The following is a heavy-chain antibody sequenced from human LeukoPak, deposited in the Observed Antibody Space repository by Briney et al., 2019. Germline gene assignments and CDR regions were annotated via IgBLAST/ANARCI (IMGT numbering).Heavy chain of an antibody. Sequence: GGSLRLSCVASGFTYNSHAMSWVRQAPGKGLEWVSGISANGANTYYTDSVRGRFTISRDNSKNTVYLQMSSLSAEDTAIYYCAKDQGFSYCYLDYWGQGILVTVSS. D-gene: IGHD5-18*01. CDR1: GFTYNSHA. CDR2: ISANGANT. V-gene: IGHV3-23*01. J-gene: IGHJ4*02. CDR3: AKDQGFSYCYLDY.